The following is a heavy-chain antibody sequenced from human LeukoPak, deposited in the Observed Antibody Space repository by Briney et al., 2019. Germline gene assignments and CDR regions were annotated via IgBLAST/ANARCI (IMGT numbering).Heavy chain of an antibody. CDR1: GFTFSNYA. D-gene: IGHD1-26*01. CDR3: AKDRSIGTYYTFDS. V-gene: IGHV3-23*01. J-gene: IGHJ4*02. CDR2: VSGSGAIA. Sequence: GGSLRLSCAASGFTFSNYAMSWVRQAPGKGLEWVSAVSGSGAIAYYTDSVKGRFTISRDKSKNTLYLQMSSLTAKDTAVYYCAKDRSIGTYYTFDSWGQGTLVTVSS.